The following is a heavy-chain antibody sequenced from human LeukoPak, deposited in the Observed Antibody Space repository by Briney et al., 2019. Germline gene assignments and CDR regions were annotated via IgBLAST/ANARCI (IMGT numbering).Heavy chain of an antibody. CDR3: GRGPWRYFDY. V-gene: IGHV1-46*01. CDR2: INPSDGST. D-gene: IGHD1-1*01. J-gene: IGHJ4*02. Sequence: ASVKVSCKASGYTFTTYYIHWVREAPGQGLEWMGIINPSDGSTTYAQKFQGRVTVTRDTSTSTVYMELSSLRSEDTAVYYWGRGPWRYFDYWGQGTLVTVSS. CDR1: GYTFTTYY.